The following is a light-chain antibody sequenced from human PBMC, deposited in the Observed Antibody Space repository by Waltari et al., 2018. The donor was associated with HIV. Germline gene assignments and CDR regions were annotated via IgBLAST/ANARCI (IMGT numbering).Light chain of an antibody. V-gene: IGKV3-20*01. J-gene: IGKJ2*01. CDR2: GAS. CDR3: QQYGSSLPYT. Sequence: EIVLTQSPGTLSLSPGERATLSCRASQSVSSSYLVWYQQKPGQAPRLLIYGASSRATGIPDRFSGSGSGTDFTRTISRLEPEDFAVYYCQQYGSSLPYTFGQGTKLQIK. CDR1: QSVSSSY.